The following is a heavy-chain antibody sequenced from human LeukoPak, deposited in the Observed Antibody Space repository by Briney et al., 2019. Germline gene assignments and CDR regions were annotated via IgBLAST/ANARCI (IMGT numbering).Heavy chain of an antibody. D-gene: IGHD5-18*01. Sequence: GRSLRLSRAASGFTFSSYGMHWVRQAPGKGLEWVAVIAYDGSNKYYVDSVKGRFSISRDNSKNTLYLQMNSLRAEDTAVFYCAKDPRGYSYGSFDYWGQGALVTVSS. V-gene: IGHV3-30*18. J-gene: IGHJ4*02. CDR1: GFTFSSYG. CDR2: IAYDGSNK. CDR3: AKDPRGYSYGSFDY.